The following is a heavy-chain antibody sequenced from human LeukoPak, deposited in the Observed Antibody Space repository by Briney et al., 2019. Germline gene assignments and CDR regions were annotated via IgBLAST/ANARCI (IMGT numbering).Heavy chain of an antibody. V-gene: IGHV7-4-1*02. CDR2: INTNTGNP. D-gene: IGHD2-15*01. Sequence: GASVKVSCKASGYTFTSYAMNWVRQAPGQGLEWMGWINTNTGNPTYAQGFTGRFVFSLDTSVSTAYLQISSLKAEDTAVYYCARDGVFYCSGGSCYPNWFDPWGQGTLVTVSS. CDR1: GYTFTSYA. J-gene: IGHJ5*02. CDR3: ARDGVFYCSGGSCYPNWFDP.